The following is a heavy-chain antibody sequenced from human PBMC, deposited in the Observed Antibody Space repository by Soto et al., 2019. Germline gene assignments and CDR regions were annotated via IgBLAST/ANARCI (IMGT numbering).Heavy chain of an antibody. CDR1: GFTLSSYW. CDR2: IKQDGSEK. V-gene: IGHV3-7*05. J-gene: IGHJ4*02. CDR3: ARTTTYYYESSGFYQHFDH. Sequence: GGSLRLSCAASGFTLSSYWMSWVRQAPGKGLEWVANIKQDGSEKHYVDSVKGRFTISRDNAKNSLYLQMSSLRAEDTAVYYCARTTTYYYESSGFYQHFDHWGQGTLVTVSS. D-gene: IGHD3-22*01.